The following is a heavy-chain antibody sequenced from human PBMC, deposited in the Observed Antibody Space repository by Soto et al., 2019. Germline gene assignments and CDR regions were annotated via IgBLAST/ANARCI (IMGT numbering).Heavy chain of an antibody. V-gene: IGHV1-46*01. D-gene: IGHD2-15*01. CDR1: GHTFTSYY. CDR2: INPSGGST. CDR3: ARHHSSICYGMDV. Sequence: ASVKVSCKASGHTFTSYYIHWVRQAPGQGLEWMGIINPSGGSTTYAQKFQGRVTMTRDKSTSTVYMELSSLRSEDTAVYYCARHHSSICYGMDVWAQGTTVPVSS. J-gene: IGHJ6*02.